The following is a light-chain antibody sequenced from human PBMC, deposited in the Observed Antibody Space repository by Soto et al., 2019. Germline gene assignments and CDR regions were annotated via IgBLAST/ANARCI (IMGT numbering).Light chain of an antibody. V-gene: IGKV3-15*01. CDR1: QSVSSN. CDR2: VAS. CDR3: QQYNVWPLT. J-gene: IGKJ4*01. Sequence: EIVMTQSPATLSVSPGERATLFCRASQSVSSNLAWYQQKPGQTPKLLIYVASTRATGIPVRFSGSGSGTEFTLTISSLQSEDFAVYYCQQYNVWPLTFGGGTKVEFK.